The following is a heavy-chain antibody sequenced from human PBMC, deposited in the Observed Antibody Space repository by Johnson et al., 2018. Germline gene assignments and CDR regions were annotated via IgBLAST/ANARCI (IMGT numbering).Heavy chain of an antibody. Sequence: VQLVESGGGLVKXGGSLRLSCAASGFTFSSYSMNWVRQAPGKGLEWVSGISWNSGSIGYADSVKGRFPISRDNAKNSLYLQMNSLRAEDTAVYYCAREINYYDSSGYYRDAFDIWGQGTMVTVSS. CDR2: ISWNSGSI. D-gene: IGHD3-22*01. V-gene: IGHV3-21*01. CDR1: GFTFSSYS. J-gene: IGHJ3*02. CDR3: AREINYYDSSGYYRDAFDI.